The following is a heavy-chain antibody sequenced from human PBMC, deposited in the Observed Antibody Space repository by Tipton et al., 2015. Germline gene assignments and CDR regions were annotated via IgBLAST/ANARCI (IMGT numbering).Heavy chain of an antibody. CDR1: GFTVTGNY. J-gene: IGHJ6*02. Sequence: SLRLSCAVSGFTVTGNYMTWARQAPGKGLEWVSYISSSSTTIYYADSVKGRFTISRDNAKNSLYLQMNSLRDEDTAVYYCARDPGYDILTGLYGMDVWGQGTTVTVSS. D-gene: IGHD3-9*01. V-gene: IGHV3-48*02. CDR3: ARDPGYDILTGLYGMDV. CDR2: ISSSSTTI.